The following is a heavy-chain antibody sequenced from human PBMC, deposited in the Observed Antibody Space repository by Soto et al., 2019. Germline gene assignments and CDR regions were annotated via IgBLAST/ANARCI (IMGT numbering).Heavy chain of an antibody. V-gene: IGHV1-69*01. CDR2: IIPIFGTA. CDR3: ARGHYYGSGSSPYNWFDP. Sequence: QVQLVQSGAEVKKPGSSVKVSCKASGGTFSSYAISWVRQAPGQGLEWMGGIIPIFGTANYAQKFQGRVTITADESTSTAYRELSSLRSEDTAVYYCARGHYYGSGSSPYNWFDPWGQGTLVTVSS. J-gene: IGHJ5*02. CDR1: GGTFSSYA. D-gene: IGHD3-10*01.